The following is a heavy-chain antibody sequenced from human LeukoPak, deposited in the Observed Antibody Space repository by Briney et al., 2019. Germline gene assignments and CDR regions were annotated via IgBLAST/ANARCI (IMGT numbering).Heavy chain of an antibody. CDR2: INHSGST. CDR1: GGSFSGYY. Sequence: SATLSLTCAVYGGSFSGYYWSWIRQPPGKGLEWIGEINHSGSTNYNPSLKSRVTISVDTSKNQFSLKLSSVTAADTAVYYCASGGTGPFDYWGQGTLVTVSS. V-gene: IGHV4-34*01. J-gene: IGHJ4*02. D-gene: IGHD1-1*01. CDR3: ASGGTGPFDY.